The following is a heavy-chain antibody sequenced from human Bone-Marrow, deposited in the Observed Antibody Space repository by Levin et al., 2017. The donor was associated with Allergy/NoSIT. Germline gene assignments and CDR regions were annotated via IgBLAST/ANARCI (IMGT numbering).Heavy chain of an antibody. Sequence: AGGSLRLSCVASGFKFDDYVMHWVRQAPGKGLEWVSGISWNNNNLGYADSVKGRFTISRDNGKNSLYLQLNSLRPDDTALYYCAKARPLDAFDIWGQGTMVTVSS. CDR3: AKARPLDAFDI. CDR2: ISWNNNNL. J-gene: IGHJ3*02. V-gene: IGHV3-9*01. CDR1: GFKFDDYV.